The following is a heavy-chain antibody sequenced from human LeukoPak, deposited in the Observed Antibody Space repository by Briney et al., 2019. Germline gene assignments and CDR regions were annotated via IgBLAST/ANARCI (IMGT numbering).Heavy chain of an antibody. Sequence: SETLSLTCTVSGGSISSGFYYWSWIRQPPGKGLEWIGYIYYSGSTNYNPSLKSRVTISVDTSKNQFSLKLSSVTAADTAVYYCARDWGSGGAFDIWGQGTMVTVSS. CDR2: IYYSGST. D-gene: IGHD6-25*01. V-gene: IGHV4-61*01. J-gene: IGHJ3*02. CDR1: GGSISSGFYY. CDR3: ARDWGSGGAFDI.